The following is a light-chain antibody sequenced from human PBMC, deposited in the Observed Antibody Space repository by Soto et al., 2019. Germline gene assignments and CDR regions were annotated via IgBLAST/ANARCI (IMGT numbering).Light chain of an antibody. CDR1: QSLVYSDGNTY. J-gene: IGKJ2*01. Sequence: DVVMTQSPLSLPVTLGQPASISCRSSQSLVYSDGNTYLNWFQQRPGQSPRRLIYKVSNRDSGVPDRFSGSGSGTDFTLKISRVEAVDVGGYYCMQGTHWPPMYTFGQGTMLEIK. CDR3: MQGTHWPPMYT. V-gene: IGKV2-30*01. CDR2: KVS.